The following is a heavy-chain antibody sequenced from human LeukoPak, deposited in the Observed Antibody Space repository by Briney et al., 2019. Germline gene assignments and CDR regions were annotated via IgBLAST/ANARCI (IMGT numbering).Heavy chain of an antibody. Sequence: QPGGSLRLSCAASGFTFSSYEMNWVRQAPGKGLEWVSYISSSGSTIYYADSVKGRFTISRDNSKNTLYLQMNSLRAEDTAVYYCAKDRSRGSGSYFQFDYWGQGTLVTVSS. V-gene: IGHV3-48*03. CDR3: AKDRSRGSGSYFQFDY. CDR1: GFTFSSYE. D-gene: IGHD3-10*01. J-gene: IGHJ4*02. CDR2: ISSSGSTI.